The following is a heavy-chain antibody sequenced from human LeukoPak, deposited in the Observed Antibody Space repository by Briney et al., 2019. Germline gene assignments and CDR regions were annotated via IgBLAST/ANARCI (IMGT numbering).Heavy chain of an antibody. CDR1: GGSISSYY. Sequence: PSETLSLTCTVSGGSISSYYWSWIRQPPGKGLEWSGYIYYSGSTNYNPSLKSRVTISVDTSKNQFSLKLSSVTAADTAVYYCARGGRGYDSSGLFDYWGQGTLVTVSS. J-gene: IGHJ4*02. CDR3: ARGGRGYDSSGLFDY. CDR2: IYYSGST. V-gene: IGHV4-59*01. D-gene: IGHD3-22*01.